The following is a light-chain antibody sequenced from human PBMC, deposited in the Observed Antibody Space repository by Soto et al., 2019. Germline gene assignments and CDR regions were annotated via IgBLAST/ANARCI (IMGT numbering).Light chain of an antibody. Sequence: DIVLTQSPATLSLSPGERATLSCRASQSVGTSLAWFQHKPGQAPRLLLYAASNRAAGIPVRFSGSGSGTDFTLTTSSREPEDFAVYYCQQRNNWLTFGGGTKVEIK. J-gene: IGKJ4*01. CDR3: QQRNNWLT. CDR1: QSVGTS. CDR2: AAS. V-gene: IGKV3-11*01.